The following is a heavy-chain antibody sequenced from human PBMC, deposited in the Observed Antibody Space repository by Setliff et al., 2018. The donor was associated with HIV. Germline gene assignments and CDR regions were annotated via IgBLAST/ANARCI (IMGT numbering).Heavy chain of an antibody. J-gene: IGHJ4*02. CDR2: INTVTGNP. D-gene: IGHD2-15*01. CDR1: GGSFNTYA. CDR3: ARRMEMTPIGY. Sequence: ASVKVSCKSSGGSFNTYAINWVRQAPGQGLEWMGWINTVTGNPTYAQGFTGRFVFSLDTSVSTAYLQISSPKAEDSAVYYCARRMEMTPIGYWGQGTLVTVSS. V-gene: IGHV7-4-1*02.